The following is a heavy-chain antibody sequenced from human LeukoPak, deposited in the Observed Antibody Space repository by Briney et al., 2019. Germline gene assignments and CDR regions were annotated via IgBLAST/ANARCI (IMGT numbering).Heavy chain of an antibody. V-gene: IGHV4-34*01. D-gene: IGHD2-21*02. CDR3: ASRGPGGDDY. J-gene: IGHJ4*02. CDR1: GGSFSGYY. CDR2: INHSGST. Sequence: PSETLSLTCAVYGGSFSGYYWSWIRQPPGKGLEWIGEINHSGSTNYNPSLKSRVTISVDTPKNQFSLKLSSVTAADTAVYYCASRGPGGDDYWGQGTLVTVSS.